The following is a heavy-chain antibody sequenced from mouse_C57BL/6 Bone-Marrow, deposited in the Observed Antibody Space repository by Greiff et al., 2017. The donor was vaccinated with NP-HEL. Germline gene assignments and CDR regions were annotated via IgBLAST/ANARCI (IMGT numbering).Heavy chain of an antibody. CDR3: ARSFVCYDYVWFAY. J-gene: IGHJ3*01. V-gene: IGHV1-55*01. CDR2: IYPGSGST. CDR1: GYTFTSYW. Sequence: QVQLQQPGAELVKPGASVKMSCKASGYTFTSYWITWVKQRPGQGLEWIGVIYPGSGSTNYNEKFKSKATLTVDTSSSTAYMQLSSLTSKDSAVYYCARSFVCYDYVWFAYWGQGTLVTVSA. D-gene: IGHD2-4*01.